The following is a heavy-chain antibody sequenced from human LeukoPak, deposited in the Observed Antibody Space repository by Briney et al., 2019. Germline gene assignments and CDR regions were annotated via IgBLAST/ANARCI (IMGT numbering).Heavy chain of an antibody. V-gene: IGHV3-23*01. J-gene: IGHJ4*02. D-gene: IGHD3-10*01. Sequence: GGSLRLSCATSGFTFSSYAMSWVRQAPGKGLEWVSTVSGGGGSTWYADSVKGRFTISRDNSKNTLYLQMNSLRAEDTAVYYCATYVRGEFDYWGQGTLVTVSS. CDR1: GFTFSSYA. CDR3: ATYVRGEFDY. CDR2: VSGGGGST.